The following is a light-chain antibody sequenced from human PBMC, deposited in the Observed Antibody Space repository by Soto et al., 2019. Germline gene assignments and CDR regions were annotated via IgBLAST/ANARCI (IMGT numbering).Light chain of an antibody. V-gene: IGLV2-14*01. CDR1: SSDVGGYNY. CDR2: DVS. CDR3: SSYTSSSTWV. J-gene: IGLJ3*02. Sequence: QSALTQPASVSGSPGQSITISCTGTSSDVGGYNYVSWYQQHPGKAPKLMIYDVSNRPSGVSNRFSGSKSGNTASLTISGLQAEDEADYYCSSYTSSSTWVFGGWTKLTVL.